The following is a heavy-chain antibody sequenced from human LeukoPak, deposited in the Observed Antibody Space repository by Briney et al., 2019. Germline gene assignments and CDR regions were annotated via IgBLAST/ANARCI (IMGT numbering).Heavy chain of an antibody. J-gene: IGHJ6*02. CDR2: ISWNSGSI. V-gene: IGHV3-9*01. CDR3: AKEILGPTMVRGVIIGFNLESHGGMDV. Sequence: GGSLRLSCAASGFTFDDYAMHWVRQAPGKGLEWVSGISWNSGSIGYADSVKGRFTISRDNAKNSLYLQMNSLRAEDTALYYCAKEILGPTMVRGVIIGFNLESHGGMDVWGQGTTVTVSS. CDR1: GFTFDDYA. D-gene: IGHD3-10*01.